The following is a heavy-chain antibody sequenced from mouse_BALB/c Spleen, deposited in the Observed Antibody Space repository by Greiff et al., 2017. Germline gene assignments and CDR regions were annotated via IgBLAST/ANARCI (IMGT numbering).Heavy chain of an antibody. CDR3: AREGGSAMDY. J-gene: IGHJ4*01. D-gene: IGHD1-1*02. CDR1: GYAFTNYL. Sequence: QVQLQQSGAELVRPGTSVKVSCKASGYAFTNYLIEWVKQRPGQGLEWIGVINPGSGGTNYNEKFKGKATLTADKSSSTAYMQLSSLTSDDSAVYFCAREGGSAMDYWGQGTSVTVSS. V-gene: IGHV1-54*01. CDR2: INPGSGGT.